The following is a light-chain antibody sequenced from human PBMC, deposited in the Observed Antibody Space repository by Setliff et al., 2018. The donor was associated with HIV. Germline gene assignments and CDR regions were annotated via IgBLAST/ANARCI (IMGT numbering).Light chain of an antibody. CDR1: SSDVGGYNS. V-gene: IGLV2-11*01. Sequence: QSVLTQPRSVSGSPGQSVTISCTGTSSDVGGYNSVSWYQQPPGKAPKLIIYEVSNRPSGVSNRFSGSKSGNTASLTISGLQAEDEADYYCSSYAITNTLPFGTGTQLTVL. CDR2: EVS. CDR3: SSYAITNTLP. J-gene: IGLJ1*01.